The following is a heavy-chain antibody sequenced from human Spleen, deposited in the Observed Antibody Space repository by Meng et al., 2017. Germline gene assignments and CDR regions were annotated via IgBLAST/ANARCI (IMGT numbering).Heavy chain of an antibody. V-gene: IGHV4-34*01. J-gene: IGHJ4*02. CDR2: INHSGST. CDR3: ARVRSSSWHYFDY. D-gene: IGHD6-13*01. Sequence: VPLQQWGAGLLKPSGTLSPTCAVYGGSFSGYYWSWIRQPPGKGLEWIGEINHSGSTNYNPSLKSRVTISVDTSKNQFSLKLSSVTAADTAVYYCARVRSSSWHYFDYWGQGTLVTVSS. CDR1: GGSFSGYY.